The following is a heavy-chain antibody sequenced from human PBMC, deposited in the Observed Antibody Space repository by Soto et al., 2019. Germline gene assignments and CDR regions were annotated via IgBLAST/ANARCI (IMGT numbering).Heavy chain of an antibody. Sequence: QVQLQESGPGLVKPSQTLSLTCNVSGESISSGGYYWSWIRHPPRKGLEWIGYIYDSESAYYNPPLKSRVTISMDTSKNHFAMRLSSVTDADTAVYYCARASSSSSAADYWGQGTLVTVSS. CDR1: GESISSGGYY. CDR3: ARASSSSSAADY. D-gene: IGHD6-6*01. J-gene: IGHJ4*02. CDR2: IYDSESA. V-gene: IGHV4-31*03.